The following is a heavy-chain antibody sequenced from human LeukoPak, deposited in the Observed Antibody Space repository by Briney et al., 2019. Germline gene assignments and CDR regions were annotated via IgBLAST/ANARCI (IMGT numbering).Heavy chain of an antibody. Sequence: ESSETLSLTCAVYGGSFSGYYWSWIRQPPGKGLEWIGEINHSGSTNYNPSLKSRVTISVDTSKNQFSLKLSSVTAADTAVYYCARDSSGPQDYWGQGTLVTVSS. CDR1: GGSFSGYY. D-gene: IGHD3-22*01. V-gene: IGHV4-34*01. J-gene: IGHJ4*02. CDR2: INHSGST. CDR3: ARDSSGPQDY.